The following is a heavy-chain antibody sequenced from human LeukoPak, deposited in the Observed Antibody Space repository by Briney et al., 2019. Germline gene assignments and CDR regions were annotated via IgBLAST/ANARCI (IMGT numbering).Heavy chain of an antibody. D-gene: IGHD3-3*01. CDR1: GGSISTFY. V-gene: IGHV4-59*08. CDR2: IYYSGTT. J-gene: IGHJ4*02. Sequence: PSETLSLTCTVSGGSISTFYWSWIRQRPGKGLEWIGYIYYSGTTNYNPSLKSRVTISVDMSKSQFSLTLSSVTAADTALYYCARHGPLYAIWSAQFYFCYWGQGNLVAVSS. CDR3: ARHGPLYAIWSAQFYFCY.